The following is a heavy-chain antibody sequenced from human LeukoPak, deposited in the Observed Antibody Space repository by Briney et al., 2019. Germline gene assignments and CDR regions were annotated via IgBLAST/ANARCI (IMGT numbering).Heavy chain of an antibody. CDR3: ARDPGVGSWYYYDSSPYYGMDV. J-gene: IGHJ6*02. CDR2: ISAYNGNT. V-gene: IGHV1-18*01. Sequence: GASVKVSCKASGYTFTSYGISWVRQAPGQGLEWMGWISAYNGNTNHAQKLQGRVTMTTDTSTSTAYMELRSLRSDDTAVYYCARDPGVGSWYYYDSSPYYGMDVWGQGTTVTVSS. D-gene: IGHD3-22*01. CDR1: GYTFTSYG.